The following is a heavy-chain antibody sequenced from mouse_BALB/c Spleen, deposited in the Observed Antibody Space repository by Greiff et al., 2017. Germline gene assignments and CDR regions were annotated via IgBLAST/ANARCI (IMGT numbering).Heavy chain of an antibody. CDR3: TAYSWFAY. V-gene: IGHV1S81*02. Sequence: VQLQQSGAELVKPGASVKLSCKASGYTFTSYYMYWVKQRPGQGLEWIGEINPSNGGTNFNAKFKSKATLTVDKSSSTAYMQLSSLTSEDSAVYYCTAYSWFAYWGQGTLVTVSA. D-gene: IGHD2-10*01. CDR1: GYTFTSYY. J-gene: IGHJ3*01. CDR2: INPSNGGT.